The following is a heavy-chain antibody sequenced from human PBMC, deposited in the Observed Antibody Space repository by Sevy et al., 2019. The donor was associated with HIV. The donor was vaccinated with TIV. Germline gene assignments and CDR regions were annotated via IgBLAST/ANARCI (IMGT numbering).Heavy chain of an antibody. V-gene: IGHV3-7*01. Sequence: GGFLRLSCAASGFTFSSYWMSWVRQAPGKGLEWVANIKQDGSEKYYEDSVKGRFTISRDNAKNSLYLQMNSLRAEDTAVYYCAREGWGYSNSPRYFDYWGQGTLVTVSS. D-gene: IGHD4-4*01. CDR2: IKQDGSEK. J-gene: IGHJ4*02. CDR1: GFTFSSYW. CDR3: AREGWGYSNSPRYFDY.